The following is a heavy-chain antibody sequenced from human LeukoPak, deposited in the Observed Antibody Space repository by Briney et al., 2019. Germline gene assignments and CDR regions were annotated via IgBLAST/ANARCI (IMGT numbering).Heavy chain of an antibody. CDR2: IWYDGSNK. CDR1: RFTFSNYG. CDR3: ARGRGYDSGAYNYAFSDY. Sequence: GRSLRLSCAASRFTFSNYGMHWVRQAPGKGLEWVAVIWYDGSNKYYADSVKGRCTISRDNSKNTLYLQMNSLRAEDTAVYYCARGRGYDSGAYNYAFSDYWGQGTLVTVSS. J-gene: IGHJ4*02. D-gene: IGHD3-22*01. V-gene: IGHV3-33*01.